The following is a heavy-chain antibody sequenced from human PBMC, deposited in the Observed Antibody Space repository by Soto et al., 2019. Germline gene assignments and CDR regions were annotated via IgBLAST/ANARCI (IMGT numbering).Heavy chain of an antibody. D-gene: IGHD3-3*01. J-gene: IGHJ6*03. V-gene: IGHV4-59*01. Sequence: SETLSLTCTFSGGSISSYYWSWIRQPPWKGLEWIGYIYYSGSTNYNPSLKSRVTISVDTSKNQFSLKLSSVTAADTAVYYCARGVGYYDFWSGYYTGTDYYYYMDVWGKGTTVTVSS. CDR3: ARGVGYYDFWSGYYTGTDYYYYMDV. CDR1: GGSISSYY. CDR2: IYYSGST.